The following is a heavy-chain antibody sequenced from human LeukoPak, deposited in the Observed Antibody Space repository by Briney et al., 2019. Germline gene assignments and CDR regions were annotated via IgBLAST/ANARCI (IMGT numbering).Heavy chain of an antibody. CDR2: IYPGDSDT. J-gene: IGHJ4*02. D-gene: IGHD2-2*01. V-gene: IGHV5-51*01. CDR3: ARRFCTSTRCPYYFDY. CDR1: GNSFTSYW. Sequence: GESLQISCKGSGNSFTSYWIGWVRQMPGKGLEWMGIIYPGDSDTRYSPSFQGQVTISVDKSISTAYLQWNSLKASDTATYYCARRFCTSTRCPYYFDYWGQGTLVTVSS.